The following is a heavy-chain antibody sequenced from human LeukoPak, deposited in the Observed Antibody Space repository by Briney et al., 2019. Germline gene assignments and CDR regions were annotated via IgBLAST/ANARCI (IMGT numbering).Heavy chain of an antibody. D-gene: IGHD3-22*01. J-gene: IGHJ6*02. V-gene: IGHV4-4*02. Sequence: PSETLSLTCAVSGGSISSSNWWSWVRQPPGKGLEWIGEIYHSESTNYNPSLKSRVTISVDKSKNQFSLKLSSVTAADTAVYYCAREGYYDSSGYRALNYYYGMDVWGQGTTVTVSS. CDR3: AREGYYDSSGYRALNYYYGMDV. CDR1: GGSISSSNW. CDR2: IYHSEST.